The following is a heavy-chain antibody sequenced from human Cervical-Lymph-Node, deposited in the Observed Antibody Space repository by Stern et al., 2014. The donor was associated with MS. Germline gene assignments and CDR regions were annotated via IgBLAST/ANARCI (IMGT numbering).Heavy chain of an antibody. J-gene: IGHJ2*01. CDR1: GGSISSYY. CDR3: ARVDSYGSWYFDL. CDR2: IYYSGST. D-gene: IGHD5-18*01. Sequence: QLQLQESGPGLVKPSETLSLTCTVSGGSISSYYWSWIRQPPGKGLEWIGYIYYSGSTNYNPSLKSRVTISVDTSKNQFSLKLSSVTAADTAVYYCARVDSYGSWYFDLWGRGTLVTVSS. V-gene: IGHV4-59*01.